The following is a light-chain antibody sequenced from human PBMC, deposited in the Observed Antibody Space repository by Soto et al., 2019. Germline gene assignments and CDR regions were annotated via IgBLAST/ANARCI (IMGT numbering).Light chain of an antibody. J-gene: IGLJ1*01. CDR1: RRDVGGYNY. V-gene: IGLV2-14*01. CDR3: SSYTISNTLPFV. CDR2: EVT. Sequence: QSVLTQPASVSGSPGQSITISCTGTRRDVGGYNYVSWYQQYPGKSPKLLIYEVTHRPSGVSNRFSGSKSGNTASLTISGFQAEDEADYYCSSYTISNTLPFVFGSGTKLTVL.